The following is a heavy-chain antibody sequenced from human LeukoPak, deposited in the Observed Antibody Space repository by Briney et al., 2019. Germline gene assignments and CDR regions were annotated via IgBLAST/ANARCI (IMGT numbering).Heavy chain of an antibody. CDR1: GYTFTGYY. Sequence: ASVKVSCKTSGYTFTGYYMHWVRQAPGQGLEWMGWINPNSGGTNYAQKFQGRVTITAGKSTSTAYMELSSLRSEDTAVYYCARDGITGSRGFDYWGQGTLVTVSS. CDR3: ARDGITGSRGFDY. J-gene: IGHJ4*02. V-gene: IGHV1-2*02. D-gene: IGHD1-20*01. CDR2: INPNSGGT.